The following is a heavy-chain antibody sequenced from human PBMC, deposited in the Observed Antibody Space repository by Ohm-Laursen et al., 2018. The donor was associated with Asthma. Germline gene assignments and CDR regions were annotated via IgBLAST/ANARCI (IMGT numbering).Heavy chain of an antibody. J-gene: IGHJ6*02. Sequence: GSLRLSCAASGFTFDDYGMSWVRQAPGKGLEWVSGSNWNGGRTGYADSVKGRFTISRDNAKNSLYLQMNSLRAEDTALYHCARHYGSDTKYGMDVWGQGTTVTVSS. CDR2: SNWNGGRT. V-gene: IGHV3-20*01. CDR3: ARHYGSDTKYGMDV. D-gene: IGHD3-10*01. CDR1: GFTFDDYG.